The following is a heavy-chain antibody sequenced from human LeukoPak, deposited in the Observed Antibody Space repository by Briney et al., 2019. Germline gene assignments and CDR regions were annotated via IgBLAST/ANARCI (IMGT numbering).Heavy chain of an antibody. V-gene: IGHV3-21*01. CDR2: ISSSSSYI. CDR1: GFTFSSYS. CDR3: ARDMDLDIVVVVAATALDY. Sequence: PGGSLRLSCAASGFTFSSYSMNWVRQAPGKRLEGVSSISSSSSYIYYADSVKGRFTISRDNAKNSLYLQMNSLRAEDTAVYYCARDMDLDIVVVVAATALDYWGQGTLVTVSS. J-gene: IGHJ4*02. D-gene: IGHD2-15*01.